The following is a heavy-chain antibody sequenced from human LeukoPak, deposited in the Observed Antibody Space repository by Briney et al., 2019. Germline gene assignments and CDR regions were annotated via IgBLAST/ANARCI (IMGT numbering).Heavy chain of an antibody. V-gene: IGHV4-30-2*01. Sequence: SETLSLTCTVSGGSISSGGYYWSWIRQPPGKGLEWIGCIYHSGSTYYNPSLKSRVTISVDRSKNQFSLKLSSVTAADTAVYYCASPVGARGYWGQGTLVTVSS. D-gene: IGHD1-26*01. CDR1: GGSISSGGYY. CDR3: ASPVGARGY. CDR2: IYHSGST. J-gene: IGHJ4*02.